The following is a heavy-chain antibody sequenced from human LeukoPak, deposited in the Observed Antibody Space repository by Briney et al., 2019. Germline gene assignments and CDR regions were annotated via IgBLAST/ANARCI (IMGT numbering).Heavy chain of an antibody. J-gene: IGHJ3*02. D-gene: IGHD3-10*01. V-gene: IGHV1-2*02. CDR1: GYTFIGYY. CDR3: ASGREYYGSGSHDDAFDI. Sequence: VASVKVSCKASGYTFIGYYIHWVRQAPGQGLEWMGWISPNSGGTNYAQKFQGRVTMTRDTSITTAYMELSRLRSDDTAVYYCASGREYYGSGSHDDAFDIWGQGTMVTVSS. CDR2: ISPNSGGT.